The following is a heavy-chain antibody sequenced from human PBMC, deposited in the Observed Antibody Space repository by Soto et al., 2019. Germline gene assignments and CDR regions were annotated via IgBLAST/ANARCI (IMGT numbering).Heavy chain of an antibody. D-gene: IGHD4-4*01. Sequence: QVQLVQSGAEVKKPGSSVKVSCKASGGTFSSYAISWVRQAPGQGLEWMGGIIPIFGTANYAQKFQGRVTITADKSTSTAYMELSSLRSEDTAVYYCARDDYSNPNKLYYYYGMDVWGQGTTVTVSS. CDR1: GGTFSSYA. CDR3: ARDDYSNPNKLYYYYGMDV. CDR2: IIPIFGTA. V-gene: IGHV1-69*06. J-gene: IGHJ6*02.